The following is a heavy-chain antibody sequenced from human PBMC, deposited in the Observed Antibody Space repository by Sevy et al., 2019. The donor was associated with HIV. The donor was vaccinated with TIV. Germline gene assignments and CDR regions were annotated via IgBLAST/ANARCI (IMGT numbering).Heavy chain of an antibody. CDR3: SRGGEVADV. CDR1: GESVSSNTAA. D-gene: IGHD2-15*01. Sequence: KQSQTLSLTCVISGESVSSNTAAWNWIRQSPSRGLEWLGRIFYRSRWCNDYAVSVKSRITINPDTSKHQFSLQLNSVTPEDTAVYYCSRGGEVADVWGQGTLVTVSS. J-gene: IGHJ4*02. V-gene: IGHV6-1*01. CDR2: IFYRSRWCN.